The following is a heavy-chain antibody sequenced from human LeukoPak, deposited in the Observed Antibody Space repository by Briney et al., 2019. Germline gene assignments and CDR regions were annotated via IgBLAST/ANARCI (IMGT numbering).Heavy chain of an antibody. D-gene: IGHD1-7*01. CDR3: ARAKWYNWNYIMWFDY. CDR1: GGSISSSSYY. CDR2: IYYSGST. V-gene: IGHV4-39*07. Sequence: SETLSLTCTVSGGSISSSSYYWGWIRQPPGKGLEWIGSIYYSGSTYYNPSLKSRVTISVDTSKNQFSLKLSSVTAADTAVYYCARAKWYNWNYIMWFDYWGQGTLVTVSS. J-gene: IGHJ4*02.